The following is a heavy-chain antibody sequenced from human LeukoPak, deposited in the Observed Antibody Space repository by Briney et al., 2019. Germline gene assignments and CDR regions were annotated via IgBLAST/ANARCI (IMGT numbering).Heavy chain of an antibody. Sequence: GGSLRLSCAASGFTFSRYGMHWVRQAPGKGLEWVAVIWYDESNSYYADSVKGRFTISRDNSKKTLYLQMNSLRAEDTAVYYCAKSFLELEAYDYYMDVWGKGTTVTASS. V-gene: IGHV3-33*06. D-gene: IGHD1-7*01. J-gene: IGHJ6*03. CDR3: AKSFLELEAYDYYMDV. CDR1: GFTFSRYG. CDR2: IWYDESNS.